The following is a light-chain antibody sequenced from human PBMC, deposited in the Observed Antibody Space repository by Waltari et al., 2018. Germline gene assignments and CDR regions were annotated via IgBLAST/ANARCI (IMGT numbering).Light chain of an antibody. V-gene: IGLV2-23*01. CDR2: EGS. CDR1: SSDVGGYNL. CDR3: CSYAGSKDL. Sequence: QSALTQPASVSGSPGQSITISCTGTSSDVGGYNLVSWYQQHPGKAPKLIIYEGSKRPSGVSYRFSGSKSGYTASLTISGLQAEDEADYYCCSYAGSKDLFGGGTKLTVL. J-gene: IGLJ2*01.